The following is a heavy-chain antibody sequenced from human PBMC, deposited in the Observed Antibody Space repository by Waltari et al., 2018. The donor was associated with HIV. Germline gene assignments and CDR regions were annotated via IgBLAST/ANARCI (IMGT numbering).Heavy chain of an antibody. J-gene: IGHJ4*02. Sequence: QVLLVQSGAEVRTPGSSVKVSCRASGGTLDSYSIHWVRQAPGQGLEWMGMIIPMAEKANTAQKFHGRVTITADKATSTAYMQLNSLRSDDTAVYYCASARETMGVDLDFWGQGTLVTVSS. V-gene: IGHV1-69*02. CDR2: IIPMAEKA. CDR3: ASARETMGVDLDF. CDR1: GGTLDSYS. D-gene: IGHD3-10*01.